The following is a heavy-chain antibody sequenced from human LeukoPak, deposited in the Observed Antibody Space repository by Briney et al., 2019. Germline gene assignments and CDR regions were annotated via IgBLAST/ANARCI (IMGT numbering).Heavy chain of an antibody. J-gene: IGHJ3*02. CDR3: VKDANYDILTGYYRGDAFDI. D-gene: IGHD3-9*01. CDR1: GFTFSSYG. V-gene: IGHV3-30*02. CDR2: IRYDGSNK. Sequence: PGGSLRLSCAASGFTFSSYGMHWVCQAPGKGLEWVAFIRYDGSNKYYADSVKGRFTISRDNSKNTLYLQMNSLRAEDTAVYYCVKDANYDILTGYYRGDAFDIWGQGTMVTVSS.